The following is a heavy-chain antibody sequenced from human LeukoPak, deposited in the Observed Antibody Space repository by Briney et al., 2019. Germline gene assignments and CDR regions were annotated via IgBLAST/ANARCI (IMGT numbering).Heavy chain of an antibody. V-gene: IGHV6-1*01. J-gene: IGHJ4*02. CDR1: GDSVSNNSAA. Sequence: QSGPGLVKPSQTLSLTCAISGDSVSNNSAAWNWIRQSPSRGLEWLGRTYYRSKWYNDYAVSVKSRITISPDTSKNQFSLQVNSVTPEDTAVYYCARAPTPIIAVAGSFDYWGQGTLVTVSS. CDR2: TYYRSKWYN. D-gene: IGHD6-19*01. CDR3: ARAPTPIIAVAGSFDY.